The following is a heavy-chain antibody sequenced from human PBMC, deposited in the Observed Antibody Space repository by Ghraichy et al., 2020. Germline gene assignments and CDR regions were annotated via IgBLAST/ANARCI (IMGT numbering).Heavy chain of an antibody. CDR2: ISAYNGNT. V-gene: IGHV1-18*04. Sequence: ASVKVSCKASGYTFTSYGISWVRQAPGQGLEWMGWISAYNGNTNYAQKLQGRVTMTTDTSTSTAYMELRSLRSDDTDVYYCARDPGTGDGYNYVIDPWGKGTLVTVSA. D-gene: IGHD5-24*01. J-gene: IGHJ5*02. CDR1: GYTFTSYG. CDR3: ARDPGTGDGYNYVIDP.